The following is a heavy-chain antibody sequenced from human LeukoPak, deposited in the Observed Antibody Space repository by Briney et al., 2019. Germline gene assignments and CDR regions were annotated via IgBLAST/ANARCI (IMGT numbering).Heavy chain of an antibody. CDR2: ISGSGRAI. D-gene: IGHD1-26*01. CDR1: GFTFSSYE. V-gene: IGHV3-48*03. J-gene: IGHJ3*02. Sequence: QPGGSLRLSCAASGFTFSSYEKNGVGQAPGKGLEWGSYISGSGRAIYYADSVKGRFTISRDNAKNSLYLQMNSLRAEDTAVYYCSRDTIVGAPIAFDIWGQGTMVTVSS. CDR3: SRDTIVGAPIAFDI.